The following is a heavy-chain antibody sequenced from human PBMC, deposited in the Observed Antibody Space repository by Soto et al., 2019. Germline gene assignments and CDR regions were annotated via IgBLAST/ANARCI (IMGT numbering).Heavy chain of an antibody. Sequence: QVQLVESGGGVVQPGRSLRLSCAASGFTFSSYGMHWVRQAPGKGLEWVAVIWYDGSNKYYADSVKGRFTISRDNSKNTLYLQMNSLRAEDTAVYYCARDGGSSWYLSWRNYYGMDVWGQGTTVTVSS. D-gene: IGHD6-13*01. V-gene: IGHV3-33*01. CDR2: IWYDGSNK. CDR1: GFTFSSYG. CDR3: ARDGGSSWYLSWRNYYGMDV. J-gene: IGHJ6*02.